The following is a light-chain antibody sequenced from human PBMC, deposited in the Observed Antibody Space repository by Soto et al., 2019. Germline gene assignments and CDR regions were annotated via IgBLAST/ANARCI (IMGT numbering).Light chain of an antibody. V-gene: IGKV3-15*01. Sequence: DTLMTQSPATLSVSPGERATLSCRASQSVSSKLVWYQQKHGQTPRLLIYNASTRATDITARFSGSGSGTEFTRSISSLQSEDFAVYYCQQYNNWPTYTFGQGTKLEI. CDR3: QQYNNWPTYT. CDR2: NAS. CDR1: QSVSSK. J-gene: IGKJ2*01.